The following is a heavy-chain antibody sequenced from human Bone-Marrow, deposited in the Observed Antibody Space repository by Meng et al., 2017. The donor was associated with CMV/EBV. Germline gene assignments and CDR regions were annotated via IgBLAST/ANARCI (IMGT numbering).Heavy chain of an antibody. D-gene: IGHD2-2*01. CDR2: ISSSGSTI. CDR3: ASGTRTQYPPGI. J-gene: IGHJ3*02. CDR1: GFTFSDYY. V-gene: IGHV3-11*01. Sequence: GESLKISCAASGFTFSDYYMSWIRQAPGKGLEWVSYISSSGSTIYYADSVKGRFTISRDNAKNSLYLQMNSLRAEDTAVYYCASGTRTQYPPGIWGQGTRVTVSS.